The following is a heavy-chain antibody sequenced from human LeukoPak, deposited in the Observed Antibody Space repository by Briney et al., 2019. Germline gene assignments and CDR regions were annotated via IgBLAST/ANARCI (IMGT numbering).Heavy chain of an antibody. CDR1: VFTFSIYG. J-gene: IGHJ4*02. V-gene: IGHV3-30*02. D-gene: IGHD2-15*01. CDR3: AKGYCSGSCYNGLDY. CDR2: LWFDGTNI. Sequence: GGSLRLSCAASVFTFSIYGMHWVPEAPGEGLECVTFLWFDGTNIYYADSVKRRFAISRDSYKNTLYLQMNSLRAEDTAVYYCAKGYCSGSCYNGLDYWGQGTLVTVSS.